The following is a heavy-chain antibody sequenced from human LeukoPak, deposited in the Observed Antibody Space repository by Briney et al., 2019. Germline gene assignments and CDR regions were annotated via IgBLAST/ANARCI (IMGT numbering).Heavy chain of an antibody. CDR3: ARDLGYSGYDFSYYYGMDV. Sequence: GGSLRLSCAASTFTFSGYSMNWVRQAPGKGLEWVAVISYDGSNKYYADSVKGRFTISRDNSKNTLYLQMNSLRAEDTAVYYCARDLGYSGYDFSYYYGMDVWGQGTTVTVSS. CDR1: TFTFSGYS. D-gene: IGHD5-12*01. J-gene: IGHJ6*02. CDR2: ISYDGSNK. V-gene: IGHV3-30-3*01.